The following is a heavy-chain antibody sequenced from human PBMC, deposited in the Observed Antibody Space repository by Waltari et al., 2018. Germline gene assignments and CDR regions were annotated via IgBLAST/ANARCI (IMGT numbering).Heavy chain of an antibody. CDR1: GGTFSSYA. Sequence: QVQLVQSGAEVKKPGSSVKVSCKASGGTFSSYAISWVRQAPGQGLEWMGGIIPIFGTANYAQKFQGRVTITADESTSTAYMELSSLRSEDTAVYYCARGPDYYDSSGYDAFDLWGQGTMVTVSS. D-gene: IGHD3-22*01. CDR3: ARGPDYYDSSGYDAFDL. V-gene: IGHV1-69*01. J-gene: IGHJ3*01. CDR2: IIPIFGTA.